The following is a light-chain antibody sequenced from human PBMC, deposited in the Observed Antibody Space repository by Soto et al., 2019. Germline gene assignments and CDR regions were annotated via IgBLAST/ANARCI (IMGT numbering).Light chain of an antibody. CDR2: GNS. J-gene: IGLJ2*01. CDR1: SSNIGAGYD. V-gene: IGLV1-40*01. CDR3: QSYDSNLSVV. Sequence: QSVLTQQPSVSGAPGQRVTISCTGSSSNIGAGYDVHWYQQLPGTAPKLLIYGNSNRPSGVPDRFSGSKSGTSASLAITGLQAEDEADYYCQSYDSNLSVVFGGGTKVTVL.